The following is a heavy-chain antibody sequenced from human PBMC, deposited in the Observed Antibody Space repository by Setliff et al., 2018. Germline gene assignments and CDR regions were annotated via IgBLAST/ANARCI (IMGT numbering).Heavy chain of an antibody. CDR1: GYTFTDFG. CDR3: SRLVRFCTRTSCQRLSGDDF. D-gene: IGHD2-2*01. CDR2: ISPYTGNT. V-gene: IGHV1-18*01. Sequence: ASVKVSCKASGYTFTDFGVTWVRQAPGQGLEWVGWISPYTGNTYYAPRFQGRITMTTDTSTTTAYMELSSLRPGDTAIYFCSRLVRFCTRTSCQRLSGDDFWGQGTLVTVSS. J-gene: IGHJ4*02.